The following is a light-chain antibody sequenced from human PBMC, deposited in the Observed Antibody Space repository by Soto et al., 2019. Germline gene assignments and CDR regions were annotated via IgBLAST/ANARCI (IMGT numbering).Light chain of an antibody. J-gene: IGKJ5*01. V-gene: IGKV3-11*01. CDR2: GAS. CDR1: QSISSN. CDR3: HQRQYWPPIT. Sequence: EMVLTQSPATLSVSPGERATLSCRASQSISSNLAWYQQKPGQALRLLIYGASTRATGIPARFSGRGSGTDFTLTISSLEPEDFAVYYCHQRQYWPPITFGQGTRLEI.